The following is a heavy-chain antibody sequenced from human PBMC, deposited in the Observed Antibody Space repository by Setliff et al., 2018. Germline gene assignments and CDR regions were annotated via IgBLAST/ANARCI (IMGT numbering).Heavy chain of an antibody. D-gene: IGHD3-3*01. Sequence: PGESLKISCAASGFSLNSFRMTWIRQPPGKGLEWVSSISSTGDDIYYADPVKGRFTISRDNAENSLYLQMNSLRVEDTAVYYCARDNTLFGVVITGSWFDPWGQGTLVTVS. CDR3: ARDNTLFGVVITGSWFDP. J-gene: IGHJ5*02. CDR2: ISSTGDDI. V-gene: IGHV3-21*01. CDR1: GFSLNSFR.